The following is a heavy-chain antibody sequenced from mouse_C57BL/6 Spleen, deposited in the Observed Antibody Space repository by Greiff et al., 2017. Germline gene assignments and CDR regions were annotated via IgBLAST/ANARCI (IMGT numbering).Heavy chain of an antibody. V-gene: IGHV1-61*01. CDR3: AARDDMITEWFAY. D-gene: IGHD2-4*01. Sequence: QVQLQQPGAELVRPGSSVKLSCKASGYTFTSYWMDWVKQRPGQGLEWIGNIYPSDSETHYNQKFKDKATLTVDKSSSTAYMQLSSLTSEDSAVYYCAARDDMITEWFAYWGQGTLVTVSA. CDR2: IYPSDSET. CDR1: GYTFTSYW. J-gene: IGHJ3*01.